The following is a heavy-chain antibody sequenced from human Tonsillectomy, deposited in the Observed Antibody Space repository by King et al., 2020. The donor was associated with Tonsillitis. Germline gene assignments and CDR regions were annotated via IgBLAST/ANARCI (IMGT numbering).Heavy chain of an antibody. V-gene: IGHV4-30-2*01. CDR1: GGYISSGGYS. J-gene: IGHJ4*02. D-gene: IGHD3-3*01. CDR3: ARASTIFGPLDY. Sequence: QLQESGSRLVKPSQTLSLTCAVSGGYISSGGYSWNWIRQPPGKGLEWIGYIFHSGNPYYNPSLKSRVTMSVDRSKNQFSLNLTSVTAADTAVSYCARASTIFGPLDYWGQGILVTVSS. CDR2: IFHSGNP.